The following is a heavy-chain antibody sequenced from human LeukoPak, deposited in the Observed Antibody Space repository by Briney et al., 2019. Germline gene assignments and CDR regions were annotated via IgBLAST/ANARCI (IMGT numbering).Heavy chain of an antibody. V-gene: IGHV1-2*02. J-gene: IGHJ4*02. CDR2: INPNSGGT. CDR3: ARDQVYYDSSGYIVY. CDR1: GYTFTGYY. Sequence: ASVKVSCKASGYTFTGYYMHWVRQAPGQGLEWMGWINPNSGGTNYAQKFQGRVTMTRDTSISTAYMELSRLRSDDTAVYYCARDQVYYDSSGYIVYWGQGTLVTVSS. D-gene: IGHD3-22*01.